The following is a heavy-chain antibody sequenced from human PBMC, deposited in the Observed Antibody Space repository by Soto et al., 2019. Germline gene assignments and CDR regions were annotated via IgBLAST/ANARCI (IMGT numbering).Heavy chain of an antibody. CDR3: ARVSIPRYGMDV. CDR2: IYSGGST. V-gene: IGHV3-53*01. Sequence: GGSLRLSCAASGFTVSSNYMSWVRQAPGKGLEWVSVIYSGGSTYYADSVKGRFTISRDNSKNTLYLQMNSLRAEDTAVYYCARVSIPRYGMDVWGQGTTVTVYS. CDR1: GFTVSSNY. J-gene: IGHJ6*02.